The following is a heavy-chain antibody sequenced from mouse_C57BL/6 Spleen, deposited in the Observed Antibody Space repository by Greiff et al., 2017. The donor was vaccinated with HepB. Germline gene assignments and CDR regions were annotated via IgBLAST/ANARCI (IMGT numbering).Heavy chain of an antibody. D-gene: IGHD2-5*01. CDR3: ARRAYYSNYDDY. Sequence: VQLKESGGGLVKPGGSLKLSCAASGFTFSDYGMHWVRQAPEKGLEWVAYISSGSSTIYYADTVKGRFTISRDNAKNTLFLQMTSLRSEDTAMYYCARRAYYSNYDDYWGQGTTLTVSS. CDR1: GFTFSDYG. CDR2: ISSGSSTI. J-gene: IGHJ2*01. V-gene: IGHV5-17*01.